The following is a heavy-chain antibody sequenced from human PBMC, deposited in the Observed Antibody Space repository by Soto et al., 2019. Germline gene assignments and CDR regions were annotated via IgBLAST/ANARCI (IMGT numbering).Heavy chain of an antibody. J-gene: IGHJ5*02. Sequence: SETLSLTCTVSGGSVSSGSYYWSWIRQPPGKGLEWIGYIHYSGSTNYNPSLKSRVTISVDTSKNQFSLKLSSVTAADTAVYYCARGTRIAVARRGGWFDPWGQGTLVTVSS. CDR3: ARGTRIAVARRGGWFDP. V-gene: IGHV4-61*01. D-gene: IGHD6-19*01. CDR1: GGSVSSGSYY. CDR2: IHYSGST.